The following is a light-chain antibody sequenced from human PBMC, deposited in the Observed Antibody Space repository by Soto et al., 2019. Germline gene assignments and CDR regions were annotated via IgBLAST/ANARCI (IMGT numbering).Light chain of an antibody. J-gene: IGKJ2*01. V-gene: IGKV1-5*03. CDR3: QQYNSYPYT. CDR2: KAS. CDR1: QSINNW. Sequence: DIQMTQSPSTLSASVGDRLTITCRAGQSINNWLAWYQQKPGKAPKLLIYKASSLQSGVPSRFSGSGSGTEFTLTISSLQPDDFATYYCQQYNSYPYTFGQGTKLEIK.